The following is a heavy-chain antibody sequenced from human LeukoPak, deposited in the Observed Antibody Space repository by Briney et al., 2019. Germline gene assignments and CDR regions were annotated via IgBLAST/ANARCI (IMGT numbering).Heavy chain of an antibody. V-gene: IGHV3-23*05. Sequence: GGSLRLSCAASRFTFSRYAMSWVRQAPGKGLEWVSAVNNKGNNKYYADSVRGRFTISRDNSKNTLYLQMDSLRAEDTAVYYCAKDVRGVPIVGAGSVDYWGLGTLVTVSS. CDR1: RFTFSRYA. J-gene: IGHJ4*02. CDR3: AKDVRGVPIVGAGSVDY. D-gene: IGHD1-26*01. CDR2: VNNKGNNK.